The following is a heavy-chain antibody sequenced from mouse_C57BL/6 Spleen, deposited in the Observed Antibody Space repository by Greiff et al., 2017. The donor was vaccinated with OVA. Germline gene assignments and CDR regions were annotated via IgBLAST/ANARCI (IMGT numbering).Heavy chain of an antibody. V-gene: IGHV5-9-1*02. CDR2: ISSGGDYI. CDR1: GFTFSSYA. CDR3: TRDKGGDPFAY. J-gene: IGHJ3*01. Sequence: EVKLMESGEGLVKPGGSLKLSCAASGFTFSSYAMSWVRQTPEKRLEWVAYISSGGDYIYYADTVKGRFTISRDNARNTLYLQMSSLKSEDTAMYYCTRDKGGDPFAYWGQGTLVTVSA.